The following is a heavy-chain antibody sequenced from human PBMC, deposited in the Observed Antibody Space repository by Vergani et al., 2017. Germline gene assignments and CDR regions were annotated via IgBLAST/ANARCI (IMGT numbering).Heavy chain of an antibody. CDR2: IHYSENT. CDR3: ARDRYDILGYYYYGMDV. J-gene: IGHJ6*02. D-gene: IGHD3-9*01. Sequence: QVQLQESGPGLVKSSETLSLTCSVSFDSIRNLYCNWIRPPTGKGLEWIGSIHYSENTNYNPSLKTRVTISVDTSKNQFSLKLSSVTAADTAVYYCARDRYDILGYYYYGMDVWGQGTTVTVSS. CDR1: FDSIRNLY. V-gene: IGHV4-59*11.